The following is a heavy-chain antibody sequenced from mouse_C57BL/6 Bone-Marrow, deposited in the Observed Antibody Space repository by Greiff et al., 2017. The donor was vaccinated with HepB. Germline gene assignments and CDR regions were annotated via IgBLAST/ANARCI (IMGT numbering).Heavy chain of an antibody. V-gene: IGHV1-61*01. CDR3: ARLESNFLYWYFDV. CDR1: GYTFTSYW. D-gene: IGHD2-5*01. CDR2: IYPSDSET. Sequence: VQLQQPGAELVRPGSSVKLSCKASGYTFTSYWMDWVKQRPGQGLEWIGNIYPSDSETHYNQKFKDKATLTVDKSSSTAYMQLSSLTSEDSAVYYCARLESNFLYWYFDVWGTGTTVTVSS. J-gene: IGHJ1*03.